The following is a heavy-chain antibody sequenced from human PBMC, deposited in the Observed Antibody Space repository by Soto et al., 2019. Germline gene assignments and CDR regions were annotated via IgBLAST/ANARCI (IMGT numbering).Heavy chain of an antibody. CDR2: IHYRGST. J-gene: IGHJ4*02. V-gene: IGHV4-39*01. Sequence: TLSLTCAVSGGSVSVASYYWAWIRQPPGKGLEWIATIHYRGSTYYATSLKSRVTISIDTSKNQFSLMLASVTATDTAFYYCARLATTVSTPNYWGQGTLVTVSS. CDR3: ARLATTVSTPNY. D-gene: IGHD4-17*01. CDR1: GGSVSVASYY.